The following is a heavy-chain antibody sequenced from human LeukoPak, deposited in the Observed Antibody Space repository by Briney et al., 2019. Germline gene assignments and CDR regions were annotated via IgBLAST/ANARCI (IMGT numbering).Heavy chain of an antibody. CDR2: IAYDGSNK. V-gene: IGHV3-30*18. Sequence: PGGSLRLSCAASGFTFSSYGMHWVRQAPGKGLEWVAVIAYDGSNKYYADSVKGRLTISRDNSKNTLHLQMNSLRAEDTAVYYCAKEISLCGYYDSSGYYYFPRPLDYWGQGTLVTVSS. CDR1: GFTFSSYG. J-gene: IGHJ4*02. D-gene: IGHD3-22*01. CDR3: AKEISLCGYYDSSGYYYFPRPLDY.